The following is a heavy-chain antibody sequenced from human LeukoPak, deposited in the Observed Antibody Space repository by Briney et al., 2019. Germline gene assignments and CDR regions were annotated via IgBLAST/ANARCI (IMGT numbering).Heavy chain of an antibody. D-gene: IGHD6-6*01. V-gene: IGHV3-30-3*01. CDR1: RFTFCSCA. CDR3: ARGARHDY. J-gene: IGHJ4*02. Sequence: GGSLRLSYAASRFTFCSCAMHWVRQAPGKGLEWVAVISYDGSNKYYADSVKGRFTISRDNSKNTLYLQMNSLRAEDTAVYYCARGARHDYWGQGTLVTVSS. CDR2: ISYDGSNK.